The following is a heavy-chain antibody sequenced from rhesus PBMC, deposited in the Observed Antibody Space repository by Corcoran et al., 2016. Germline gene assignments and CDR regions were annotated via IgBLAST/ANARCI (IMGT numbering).Heavy chain of an antibody. Sequence: QVQLQESGPGVVKPSETLSLTCAVSGGSISSGYDWSWIRQLPGKGLEWVGYIYGSMGSTNDNPALKNRVTISKDASKSQFSRKLSSVTAADTAVYYCARRYSNFLYGLDSWGQGVVVTVSS. CDR2: IYGSMGST. CDR1: GGSISSGYD. D-gene: IGHD4-23*01. V-gene: IGHV4-76*01. J-gene: IGHJ6*01. CDR3: ARRYSNFLYGLDS.